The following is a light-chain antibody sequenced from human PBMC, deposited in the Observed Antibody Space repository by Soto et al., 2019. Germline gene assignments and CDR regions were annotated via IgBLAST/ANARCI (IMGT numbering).Light chain of an antibody. Sequence: EIVLTQSPGTLSLSPGERATLSCRASQSVSGSYLAWYQQKPGQPPRLLISGASIRATGIPDRFSGSGSGTDFTLTIIRLEPEDFAVYFCQQSGSSPWTFGQGTKVEI. CDR3: QQSGSSPWT. CDR2: GAS. V-gene: IGKV3-20*01. J-gene: IGKJ1*01. CDR1: QSVSGSY.